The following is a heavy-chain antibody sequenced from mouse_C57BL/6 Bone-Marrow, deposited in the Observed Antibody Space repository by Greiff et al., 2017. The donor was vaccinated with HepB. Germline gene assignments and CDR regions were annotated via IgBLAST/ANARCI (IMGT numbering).Heavy chain of an antibody. CDR1: GYSFTDYN. CDR2: INPNCGTT. CDR3: ARRGMPGITTVVGDY. Sequence: EVQRVESGPELVKPGASVKISCKASGYSFTDYNMNWVKQSNGKSLEWIGVINPNCGTTSYNQKFKGKATLTVDQSSSTAYMQLNSLTSEDSAVYYCARRGMPGITTVVGDYWGQGTSVTVSS. J-gene: IGHJ4*01. D-gene: IGHD1-1*01. V-gene: IGHV1-39*01.